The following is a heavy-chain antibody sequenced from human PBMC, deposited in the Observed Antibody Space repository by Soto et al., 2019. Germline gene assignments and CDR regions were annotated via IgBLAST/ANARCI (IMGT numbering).Heavy chain of an antibody. CDR2: IHYNGNT. CDR1: GDSISAYS. CDR3: AREGNLGRWLQPLDF. Sequence: SETLSLTCTVSGDSISAYSWSWXRQPPGKGLEWIGNIHYNGNTKYNPSLKSRVSMSVDTSKNQFSLRLISVTAADTAKYFCAREGNLGRWLQPLDFWGQGTLVTVSS. J-gene: IGHJ4*02. V-gene: IGHV4-59*01. D-gene: IGHD5-12*01.